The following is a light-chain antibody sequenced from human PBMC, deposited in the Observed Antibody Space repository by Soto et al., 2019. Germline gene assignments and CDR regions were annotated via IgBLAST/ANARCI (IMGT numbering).Light chain of an antibody. Sequence: IVLTQSPGTLSLSPGERATLSCRASQSVSSSYLAWYQQKPGQAPRLLIYGASSRATGIPDRFSGSGSGTDFTLTISRLEPEYFAVYYCQQYGSSAPTFGQGTKVEIK. CDR3: QQYGSSAPT. CDR1: QSVSSSY. CDR2: GAS. V-gene: IGKV3-20*01. J-gene: IGKJ1*01.